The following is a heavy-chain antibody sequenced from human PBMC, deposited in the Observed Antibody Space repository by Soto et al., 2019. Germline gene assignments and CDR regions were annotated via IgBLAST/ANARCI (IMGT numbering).Heavy chain of an antibody. D-gene: IGHD5-18*01. CDR1: NESFSGCY. V-gene: IGHV4-34*01. J-gene: IGHJ4*02. Sequence: PSQTLSVAWSVDNESFSGCYWSWILRTPFKGLEFIGEINHSGSTNYNPSLKSRVTISVDTSKNQFSLKLSSVTAADTAVYYCARERVVDTAMVSVFDYWGQGTLVTVSS. CDR3: ARERVVDTAMVSVFDY. CDR2: INHSGST.